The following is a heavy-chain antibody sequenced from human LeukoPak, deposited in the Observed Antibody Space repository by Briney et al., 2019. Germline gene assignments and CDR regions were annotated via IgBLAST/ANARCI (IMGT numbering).Heavy chain of an antibody. J-gene: IGHJ6*02. V-gene: IGHV4-34*01. Sequence: SETLSLTCAVYGGSFSGYYWSWIRQPPGKGLEWIGEINHSGSTNYNPSLKSRVTISVDTSKNQFSLKLSSVTAADTAVYYCARGGDGYNLVHYGMDVWGQGTTVTVSS. D-gene: IGHD5-24*01. CDR3: ARGGDGYNLVHYGMDV. CDR1: GGSFSGYY. CDR2: INHSGST.